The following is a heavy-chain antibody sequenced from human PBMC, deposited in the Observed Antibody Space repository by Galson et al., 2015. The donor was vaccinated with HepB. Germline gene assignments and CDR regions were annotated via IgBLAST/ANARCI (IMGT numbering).Heavy chain of an antibody. Sequence: CAISGDSVSSNSAAWNWIRQSPSRGLEWLGRTYYRSKWYNDYAVSVKSRITINPDTSKNQFSLQLNSVTPEDTAVYYCARGSGLRFLDAYYYYGMDVWGQGTTVTVSS. CDR3: ARGSGLRFLDAYYYYGMDV. J-gene: IGHJ6*02. V-gene: IGHV6-1*01. CDR1: GDSVSSNSAA. D-gene: IGHD3-3*01. CDR2: TYYRSKWYN.